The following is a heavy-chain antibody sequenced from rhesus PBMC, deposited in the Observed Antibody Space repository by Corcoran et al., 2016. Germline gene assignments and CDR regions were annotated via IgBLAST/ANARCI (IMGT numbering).Heavy chain of an antibody. CDR1: GYTFTDYY. V-gene: IGHV1-111*02. CDR2: VDPQDGGA. Sequence: EVQLVQSGAEVKKPGASVKISCKASGYTFTDYYLHWVRQAPGKGLEWMGRVDPQDGGAIHAQKCQDRVTITADTSTDTAYMELSSLRSEDTAVYYCATRTSGSQFDYWGQGVLVTVSS. CDR3: ATRTSGSQFDY. J-gene: IGHJ4*01. D-gene: IGHD6-25*01.